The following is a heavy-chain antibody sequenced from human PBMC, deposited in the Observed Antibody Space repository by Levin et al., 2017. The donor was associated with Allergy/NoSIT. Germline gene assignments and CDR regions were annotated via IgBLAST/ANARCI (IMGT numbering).Heavy chain of an antibody. CDR2: ISYDGSNK. CDR3: AKVFDWLFPYAFDI. J-gene: IGHJ3*02. D-gene: IGHD3-9*01. CDR1: GFTFSSYG. V-gene: IGHV3-30*18. Sequence: LSLTCAASGFTFSSYGMHWVRQAPGKGLEWVAVISYDGSNKYYADSVKGRFTISRDNSKNTLYLQMNSLRAEDTAVYYCAKVFDWLFPYAFDIWGQGTMVTVSS.